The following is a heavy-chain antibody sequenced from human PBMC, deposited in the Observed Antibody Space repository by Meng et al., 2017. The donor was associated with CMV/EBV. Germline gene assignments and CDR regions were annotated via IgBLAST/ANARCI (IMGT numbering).Heavy chain of an antibody. J-gene: IGHJ4*02. Sequence: QGQLQRWGAGLLKPSETLSLTCAVYGGSFSGYYWSWIRQPPGKGLEWIGEINHSGSTNYNPSLKSRVTISVDTSKNQFSLKLSSVTAADTAVYYCARESMVRGEDWGQGTLVTVSS. CDR1: GGSFSGYY. CDR2: INHSGST. V-gene: IGHV4-34*01. D-gene: IGHD3-10*01. CDR3: ARESMVRGED.